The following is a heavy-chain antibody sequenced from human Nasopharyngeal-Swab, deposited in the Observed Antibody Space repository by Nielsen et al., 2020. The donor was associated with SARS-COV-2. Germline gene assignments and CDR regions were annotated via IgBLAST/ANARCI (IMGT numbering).Heavy chain of an antibody. V-gene: IGHV1-8*01. J-gene: IGHJ5*02. CDR2: MNPNSGNT. Sequence: ASPTLSCKPSGYTFTSYDINWVRQATGHGLECMGWMNPNSGNTGYAQKFQGRVTMTRNTSISTAYMELSSLRSEDTAVYYCARGVQRTWIQLWLPGGRVGWFDPWGQGTLVTVSS. CDR3: ARGVQRTWIQLWLPGGRVGWFDP. CDR1: GYTFTSYD. D-gene: IGHD5-18*01.